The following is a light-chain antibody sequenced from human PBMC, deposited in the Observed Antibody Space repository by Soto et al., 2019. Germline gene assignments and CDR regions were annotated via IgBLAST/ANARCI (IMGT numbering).Light chain of an antibody. Sequence: EDVLTQSPGTLSLSPGERATLSCRASQSVSNNYLAWYQQKPGQAPRLLIFGSSDRATGIPDRFSGSGSGTDFTLTISRLEPEDFAMYYCQQYGSSPPYTFGLGTKLEIK. CDR1: QSVSNNY. CDR2: GSS. V-gene: IGKV3-20*01. CDR3: QQYGSSPPYT. J-gene: IGKJ2*01.